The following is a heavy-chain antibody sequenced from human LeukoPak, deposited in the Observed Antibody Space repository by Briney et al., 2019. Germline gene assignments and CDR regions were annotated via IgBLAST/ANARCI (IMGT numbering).Heavy chain of an antibody. CDR2: TYYRSRWYI. V-gene: IGHV6-1*01. D-gene: IGHD2-15*01. Sequence: SQTLSLTCAISGDSVSTNSAAWNWIRQSPSRGLEWLGTTYYRSRWYIHYAVSVKSRITVKSDTSKKQFSLQLNSVTAADTAVYYCARASAVVAASFSGYYYYMDVWGKGTTVTVSS. CDR3: ARASAVVAASFSGYYYYMDV. J-gene: IGHJ6*03. CDR1: GDSVSTNSAA.